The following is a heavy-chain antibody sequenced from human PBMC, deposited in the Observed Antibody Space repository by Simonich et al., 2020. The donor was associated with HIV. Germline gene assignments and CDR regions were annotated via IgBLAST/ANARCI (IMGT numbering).Heavy chain of an antibody. J-gene: IGHJ3*02. CDR3: ARGWEPGAFDI. V-gene: IGHV3-48*03. CDR2: ITIRGSTI. Sequence: VQLVESGGGLVQPGGSLRLSCAVSGFIFSSYEMNWVCQYPGKGLEGVSYITIRGSTIYYTDSVKGRFTISSDNAKNALYLQMNSLRAEDTAVYYCARGWEPGAFDIWGQGTMVTVSS. CDR1: GFIFSSYE. D-gene: IGHD1-26*01.